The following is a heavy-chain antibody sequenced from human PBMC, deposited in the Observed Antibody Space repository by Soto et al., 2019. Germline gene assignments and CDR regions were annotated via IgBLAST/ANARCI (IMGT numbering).Heavy chain of an antibody. CDR3: AKVRDANGNYLFDY. CDR1: GFTFRNFA. Sequence: EVQLLESGGGLVQPGGSLGLSCAASGFTFRNFAMNWVRQAPGKGLEWVSSTSGSGGGTYYADSVKGRFNISRDNSKNMLYLQMNTLRGEDTAVYYCAKVRDANGNYLFDYWGQGVLVTVSS. V-gene: IGHV3-23*01. CDR2: TSGSGGGT. D-gene: IGHD1-26*01. J-gene: IGHJ4*02.